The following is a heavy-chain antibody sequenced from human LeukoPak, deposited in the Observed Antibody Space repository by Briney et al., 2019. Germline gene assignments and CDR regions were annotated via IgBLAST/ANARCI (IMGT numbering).Heavy chain of an antibody. D-gene: IGHD3-16*02. CDR3: AKAGGDYYDYVWGSYRYGSYFDY. Sequence: HXGGSLRLSCAASGFTFSSYAMSWVRQAPGKGLEWVSAIRGSGGSTYYADSVKGRFTISRDNSRNTLYLQMNSLRAEDRAVYSCAKAGGDYYDYVWGSYRYGSYFDYWGQGTLVTVSS. CDR2: IRGSGGST. V-gene: IGHV3-23*01. J-gene: IGHJ4*02. CDR1: GFTFSSYA.